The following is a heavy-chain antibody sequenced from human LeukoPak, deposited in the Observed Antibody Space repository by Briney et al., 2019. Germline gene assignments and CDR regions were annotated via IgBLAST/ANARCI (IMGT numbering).Heavy chain of an antibody. CDR2: IIPIFGTA. CDR3: ARYGRQRRYSGYDFEWFDP. D-gene: IGHD5-12*01. Sequence: SVKVSCKASGGTFSSYAISWVRQAPGQGLEWMGGIIPIFGTANYAQKFQGRVTITADKSTSTAYMELSSLRSEDTAVYYCARYGRQRRYSGYDFEWFDPWGQGTLVTVSS. V-gene: IGHV1-69*06. CDR1: GGTFSSYA. J-gene: IGHJ5*02.